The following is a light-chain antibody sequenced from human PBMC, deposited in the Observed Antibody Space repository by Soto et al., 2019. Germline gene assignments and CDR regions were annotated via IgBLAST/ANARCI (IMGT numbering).Light chain of an antibody. CDR3: QQSDSAPPLT. CDR2: GAS. V-gene: IGKV1-39*01. J-gene: IGKJ4*01. CDR1: QNIDIF. Sequence: DIQMTQSPSSLSASVGDRVTITCRASQNIDIFLSWSHQKPVRAPHLLIYGASTLQNGVPSRFSGSGSGIDVSITSSSLPPADFGTYYCQQSDSAPPLTLGRGTKV.